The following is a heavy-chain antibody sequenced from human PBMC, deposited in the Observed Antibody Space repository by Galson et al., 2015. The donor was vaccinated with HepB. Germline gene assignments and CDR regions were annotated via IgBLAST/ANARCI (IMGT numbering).Heavy chain of an antibody. CDR1: GLTFSTAW. J-gene: IGHJ4*02. Sequence: SLRLSCAASGLTFSTAWMSWIRQAPGKGLEWVGRIKSKIDGETTEYAAPVKGRFTISRDDSKDALYLQMNSLKTEDTAVYYCTTGGAVLRYSDSPEIKGLFYWGQGALVTVSS. V-gene: IGHV3-15*01. CDR2: IKSKIDGETT. CDR3: TTGGAVLRYSDSPEIKGLFY. D-gene: IGHD3-9*01.